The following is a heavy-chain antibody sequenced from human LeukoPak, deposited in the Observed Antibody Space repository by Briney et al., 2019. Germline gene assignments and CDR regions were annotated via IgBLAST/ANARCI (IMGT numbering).Heavy chain of an antibody. CDR1: GDSFSSNSAA. V-gene: IGHV6-1*01. CDR3: ARDNEDCSGGSCYFDY. D-gene: IGHD2-15*01. CDR2: TYYRSKLYN. Sequence: SQTLSLTCAISGDSFSSNSAAWDWLRQSPSRGLEWLGRTYYRSKLYNDYAVSVKSRITINPDTSKNQFSLQLNSVTPEDTAVYYCARDNEDCSGGSCYFDYWGQGTLVTVSS. J-gene: IGHJ4*02.